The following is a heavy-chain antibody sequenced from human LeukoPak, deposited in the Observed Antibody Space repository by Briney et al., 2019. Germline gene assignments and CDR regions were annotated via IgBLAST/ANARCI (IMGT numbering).Heavy chain of an antibody. V-gene: IGHV4-4*07. J-gene: IGHJ6*03. CDR1: GGSISSYY. CDR2: IYTSGST. CDR3: ARERDAVVPAARDYYYYYYMDV. Sequence: SETLSLTCTVSGGSISSYYWSWIRQPAGKGLEWIGRIYTSGSTNYNPSLKSRVTMSVDTSKNQFSLKLSSVTAADTAVYYCARERDAVVPAARDYYYYYYMDVWGKGTTVTVSS. D-gene: IGHD2-2*01.